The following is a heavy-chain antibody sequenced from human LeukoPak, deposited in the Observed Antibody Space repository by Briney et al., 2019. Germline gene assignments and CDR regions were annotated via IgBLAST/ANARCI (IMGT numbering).Heavy chain of an antibody. CDR2: IYYSGST. D-gene: IGHD3-22*01. J-gene: IGHJ4*02. V-gene: IGHV4-39*01. Sequence: SETLSLTCTVSGGSISSSSYHWGWIRQPPGKGLEWIGSIYYSGSTYYNPSLKSRVTISVDTSKNQFSLKLSSVTAADTAVYYCARQDHITMIVVVSFDYWGQGTLVTVSS. CDR1: GGSISSSSYH. CDR3: ARQDHITMIVVVSFDY.